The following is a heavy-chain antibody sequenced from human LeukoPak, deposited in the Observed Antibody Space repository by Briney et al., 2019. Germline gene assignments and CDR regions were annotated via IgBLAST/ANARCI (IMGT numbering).Heavy chain of an antibody. V-gene: IGHV3-9*01. CDR2: ISWNSGSI. CDR1: GFTFDDCA. Sequence: GGSLRLSCAASGFTFDDCAMHWVRQAPGKGLEWVSGISWNSGSIGYADSVKGRFTISRDNAKNSLYLQMNSLRAEDTALYYCAKATYYYDSSGYYFLDYWGQGTLVTVSS. CDR3: AKATYYYDSSGYYFLDY. J-gene: IGHJ4*02. D-gene: IGHD3-22*01.